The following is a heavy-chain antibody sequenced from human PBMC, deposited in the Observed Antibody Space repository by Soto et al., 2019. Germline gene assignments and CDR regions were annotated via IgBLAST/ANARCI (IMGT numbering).Heavy chain of an antibody. CDR2: INAGNGNT. Sequence: SVKVSCKASGYTFTSYAMHWVRQAPVQRLEWMGWINAGNGNTKYSQKFQGRVTITRDTSASTAYMELSSLRSEDTAVYYCAREGNYYDSNYYFDYWGQGTLVTVSS. CDR1: GYTFTSYA. CDR3: AREGNYYDSNYYFDY. D-gene: IGHD3-22*01. V-gene: IGHV1-3*01. J-gene: IGHJ4*02.